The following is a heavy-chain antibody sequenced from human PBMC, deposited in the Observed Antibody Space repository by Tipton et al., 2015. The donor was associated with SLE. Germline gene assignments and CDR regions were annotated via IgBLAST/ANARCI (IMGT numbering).Heavy chain of an antibody. Sequence: LRLSCTVSGGSISSSSYYWGWIRQPPGKGLEWIGYIYYSGSTNYNPSLKSRVTISVDTSKNQFSLKLSSVTAADTAVYYCASTPAARRDYYYGMDVWGQGTTVTVSS. CDR1: GGSISSSSYY. CDR2: IYYSGST. CDR3: ASTPAARRDYYYGMDV. D-gene: IGHD2-2*01. J-gene: IGHJ6*02. V-gene: IGHV4-61*05.